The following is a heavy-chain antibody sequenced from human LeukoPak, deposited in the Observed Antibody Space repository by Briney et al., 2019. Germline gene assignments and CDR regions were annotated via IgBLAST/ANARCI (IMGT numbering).Heavy chain of an antibody. CDR3: ARVISLRIGYLQQPVRHHMDV. D-gene: IGHD3-22*01. CDR2: ISQSGSA. J-gene: IGHJ6*03. V-gene: IGHV4-34*01. CDR1: GGFFNGYY. Sequence: SETLSLTCAVYGGFFNGYYWTWLRQSPGKGLEWIGEISQSGSATYSPSLKSRVLISMDMSKNQFSLKLTSVTAADTGVYYCARVISLRIGYLQQPVRHHMDVWGKGTTVTVSS.